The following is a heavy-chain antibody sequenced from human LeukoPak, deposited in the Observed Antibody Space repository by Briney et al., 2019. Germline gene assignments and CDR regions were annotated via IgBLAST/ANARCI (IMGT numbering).Heavy chain of an antibody. Sequence: PSETLSLTCTVSGGSISSYYWSWLRQPPGKGLEYIGYTHYRGATNYNPSLKSRVTISLDTSGNQFSLKLSSVTAADTAVYYCASGYCGGACQLGGVDMWGQGTMVTVSS. CDR2: THYRGAT. V-gene: IGHV4-59*01. D-gene: IGHD2-21*02. CDR3: ASGYCGGACQLGGVDM. CDR1: GGSISSYY. J-gene: IGHJ3*02.